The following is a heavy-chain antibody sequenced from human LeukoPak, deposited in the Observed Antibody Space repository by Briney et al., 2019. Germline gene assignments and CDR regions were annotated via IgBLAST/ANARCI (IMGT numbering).Heavy chain of an antibody. D-gene: IGHD5-12*01. J-gene: IGHJ4*02. CDR2: IYSGGTT. CDR1: GFTVSTNY. Sequence: GGSLRLSCAASGFTVSTNYMTWVRQAPGKGLEWVSVIYSGGTTYYADSVKGRFSISRDNSKNTLYLQMNSLRAEDTAVYYCARYDYGRSGFDYWGQGTLVTVSS. V-gene: IGHV3-66*01. CDR3: ARYDYGRSGFDY.